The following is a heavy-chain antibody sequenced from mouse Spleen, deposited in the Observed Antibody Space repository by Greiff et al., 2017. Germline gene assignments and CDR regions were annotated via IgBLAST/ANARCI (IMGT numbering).Heavy chain of an antibody. Sequence: EVQLQQSGPELVKPGASVKMSCKASGYTFTDYNMHWVKQSHGKSLEWIGYINPNNGGTSYNQKFKGKATLTVNKSSSTAYMELRSLTSEDSAVYYCANLLRLAWFAYWGQGTLVTVSA. CDR3: ANLLRLAWFAY. CDR2: INPNNGGT. V-gene: IGHV1-22*01. CDR1: GYTFTDYN. D-gene: IGHD1-2*01. J-gene: IGHJ3*01.